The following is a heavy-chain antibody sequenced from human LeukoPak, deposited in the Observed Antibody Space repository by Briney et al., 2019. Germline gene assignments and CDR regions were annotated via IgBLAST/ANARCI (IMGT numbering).Heavy chain of an antibody. CDR1: GGTFSSYA. CDR2: IIPIFGTA. V-gene: IGHV1-69*13. Sequence: GASGKVSCKASGGTFSSYAISWVRQAPGQGLEWMGGIIPIFGTANYAQKFQGRVTITADESTSTAYMELSSLRSEDTAVYYCARAHSYGVDWPWGKRYYFDYWGQGTLVTLSS. D-gene: IGHD5-18*01. CDR3: ARAHSYGVDWPWGKRYYFDY. J-gene: IGHJ4*02.